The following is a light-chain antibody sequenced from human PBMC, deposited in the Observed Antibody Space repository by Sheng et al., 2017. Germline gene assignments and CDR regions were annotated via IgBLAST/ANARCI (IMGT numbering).Light chain of an antibody. CDR1: QAIKKY. CDR3: QDYSNNWT. CDR2: GTS. Sequence: DIQMTQSPSSLSASVGDRVTIICRASQAIKKYLNWYQQKPGIAPKLLIYGTSTLQTGVPSRFSGSGSGTEFTLTISSLQPDDSATYYCQDYSNNWTFGQGTKVEIK. V-gene: IGKV1-17*01. J-gene: IGKJ1*01.